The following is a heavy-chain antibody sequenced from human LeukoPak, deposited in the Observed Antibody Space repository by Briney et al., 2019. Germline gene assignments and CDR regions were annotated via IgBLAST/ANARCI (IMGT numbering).Heavy chain of an antibody. J-gene: IGHJ4*02. D-gene: IGHD6-19*01. CDR1: GFTFSSYS. V-gene: IGHV3-48*04. CDR2: ISSSGSTI. Sequence: GGSLRLSCAASGFTFSSYSMNWVRQAPGKGLEWVSYISSSGSTIYYADSVKGRFTISRDNAKNSLYLQMNSLRAEDTAVYYCAREVSSGWYGVLNFDYWGQGTPVTVSS. CDR3: AREVSSGWYGVLNFDY.